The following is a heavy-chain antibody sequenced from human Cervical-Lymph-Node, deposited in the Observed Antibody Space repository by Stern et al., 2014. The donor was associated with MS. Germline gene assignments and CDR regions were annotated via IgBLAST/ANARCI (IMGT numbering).Heavy chain of an antibody. CDR1: GFTFSDYW. D-gene: IGHD5-18*01. J-gene: IGHJ6*02. V-gene: IGHV3-7*01. Sequence: VQLVQSGGGLVQPGGSLRLSCAASGFTFSDYWMSWVRQAPGKGLEWVANINQVGSEKYYVDSVKGRFSISRDNAKNSLYLQMNSLRAEDTAVYFCARDTTKVDTEIVYYYYGMNVWGQGTTVTVSS. CDR3: ARDTTKVDTEIVYYYYGMNV. CDR2: INQVGSEK.